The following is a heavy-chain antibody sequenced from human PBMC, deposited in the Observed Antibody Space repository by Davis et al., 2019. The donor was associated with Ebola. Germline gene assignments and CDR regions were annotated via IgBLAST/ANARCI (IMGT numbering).Heavy chain of an antibody. CDR3: ARYRPYYYDSRYGMDV. CDR2: IKEDGSEK. V-gene: IGHV3-7*01. D-gene: IGHD3-22*01. J-gene: IGHJ6*02. Sequence: GGSLRLSCAVSGLTFSTYWMSWVRQAPGKGLEWMANIKEDGSEKYYVDSVKGRFTVSRDNARNSLYLQMNSLRAEDTAVYYCARYRPYYYDSRYGMDVWGQGTTVTVSS. CDR1: GLTFSTYW.